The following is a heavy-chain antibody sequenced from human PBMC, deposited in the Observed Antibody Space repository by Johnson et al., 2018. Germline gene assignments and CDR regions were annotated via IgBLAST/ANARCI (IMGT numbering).Heavy chain of an antibody. J-gene: IGHJ3*01. V-gene: IGHV3-7*01. Sequence: VQLVQSGGGLVQPGGSLRLSCAASGFTFNKYWMTWVRQAPGKGLEWVANLNQDGSEKYYVDSVKGRFTISRDNAKNSLYLQMNGLRGEATAVYHCATDGTSVGMWGQGTMVTVSS. CDR3: ATDGTSVGM. D-gene: IGHD1-26*01. CDR1: GFTFNKYW. CDR2: LNQDGSEK.